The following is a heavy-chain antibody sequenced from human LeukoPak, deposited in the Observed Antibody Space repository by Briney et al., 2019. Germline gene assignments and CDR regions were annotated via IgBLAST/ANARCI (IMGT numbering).Heavy chain of an antibody. CDR2: INSDGSST. V-gene: IGHV3-74*01. CDR1: RFTFSTYW. CDR3: AKDSATMIGVIRTTPRGQIDY. J-gene: IGHJ4*02. Sequence: GGSLRLSCAASRFTFSTYWMHWVRHAPGKGLVRVSRINSDGSSTGYADSVKGRFTISRDNSKNTLYLQMNRLRVEDTAVYYCAKDSATMIGVIRTTPRGQIDYWGQGALVTVSS. D-gene: IGHD3-22*01.